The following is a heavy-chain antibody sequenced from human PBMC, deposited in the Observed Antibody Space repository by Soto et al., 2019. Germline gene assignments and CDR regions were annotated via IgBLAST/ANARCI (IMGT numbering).Heavy chain of an antibody. CDR3: ANHHYVSRNYYYYGMDL. CDR1: GFTFSSYG. V-gene: IGHV3-30*18. D-gene: IGHD3-10*02. Sequence: QVQLVESGGGVVQPGRSLRLSCAASGFTFSSYGMHWVRQAPGKGLEWVAVISYDGSNKYYADSLKSRFTISRDNFKNTLYLQMNSLRAEDTAVYYCANHHYVSRNYYYYGMDLWGQGTTVTVSS. CDR2: ISYDGSNK. J-gene: IGHJ6*02.